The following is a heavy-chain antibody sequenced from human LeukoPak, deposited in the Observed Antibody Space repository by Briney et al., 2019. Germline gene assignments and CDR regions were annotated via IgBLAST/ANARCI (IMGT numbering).Heavy chain of an antibody. Sequence: GGSLRLSCAASGFTFSSYWMSWVRQAPGKGLEWVANIKQDGSEKYYVDSVKGRFTISRDNAKNSLYLQMNSLRAEDTAVYYCARDYYDSGGYTLRANWGQGTLVTVSS. J-gene: IGHJ4*02. D-gene: IGHD3-22*01. CDR3: ARDYYDSGGYTLRAN. CDR1: GFTFSSYW. V-gene: IGHV3-7*01. CDR2: IKQDGSEK.